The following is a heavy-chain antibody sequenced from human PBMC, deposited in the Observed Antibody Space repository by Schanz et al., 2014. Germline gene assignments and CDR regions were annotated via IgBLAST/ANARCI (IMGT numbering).Heavy chain of an antibody. Sequence: QVQLVQSGAEVKKPGASVKVSCKASGYTFTSYDINWVRQATGQGLEWMGWMNSKTGNTGYAQRFQGRVTMTRDTSTSTVYMELRGLRSDDTAVYYCARETTIITGGAFDVWGQGTMVTVSS. D-gene: IGHD3-9*01. V-gene: IGHV1-8*01. CDR2: MNSKTGNT. CDR1: GYTFTSYD. J-gene: IGHJ3*01. CDR3: ARETTIITGGAFDV.